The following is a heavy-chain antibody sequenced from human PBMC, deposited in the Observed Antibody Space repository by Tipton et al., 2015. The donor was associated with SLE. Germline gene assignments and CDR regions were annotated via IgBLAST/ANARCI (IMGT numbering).Heavy chain of an antibody. J-gene: IGHJ5*02. CDR2: IYYSGST. CDR3: ARQYSCSGGSCLNWFDP. Sequence: TLSLTCTVSGGSISSYYWSWIRQPPGKGLEWIGYIYYSGSTNYNPSLTSRVTISVDTSKNQFSLKLSSVTAADTAVYYCARQYSCSGGSCLNWFDPWGQGTLVTVSS. D-gene: IGHD2-15*01. V-gene: IGHV4-59*08. CDR1: GGSISSYY.